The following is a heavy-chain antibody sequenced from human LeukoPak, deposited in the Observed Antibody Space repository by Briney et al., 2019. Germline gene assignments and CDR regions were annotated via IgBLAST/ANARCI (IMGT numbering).Heavy chain of an antibody. CDR3: AGEDYFDSSGYASWRFDI. CDR2: IYYSGNT. J-gene: IGHJ3*02. Sequence: KPSETLSLTCTVSGGSISDYYWTWLRQPPGKGLEWIGHIYYSGNTIYNPSLKSRVTISVDTSKNQFSLKLTSVTTADTAVYYCAGEDYFDSSGYASWRFDIWGQGTMVTVSS. D-gene: IGHD3-22*01. V-gene: IGHV4-59*01. CDR1: GGSISDYY.